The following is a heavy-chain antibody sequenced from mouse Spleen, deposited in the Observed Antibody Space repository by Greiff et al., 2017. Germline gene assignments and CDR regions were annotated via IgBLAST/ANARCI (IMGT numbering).Heavy chain of an antibody. J-gene: IGHJ1*01. D-gene: IGHD2-5*01. CDR1: GYTFTSYW. Sequence: VQLQQPGAELVRPGSSVKLSCKASGYTFTSYWMHWVKQRPIQGLEWIGNIDPSDSETHYNQKFKDKATLTVDKSSSTAYMQLSSLTSEDSAVYYCARQTYGYSNYGYWYFDVWGAGTTVTVSS. CDR2: IDPSDSET. CDR3: ARQTYGYSNYGYWYFDV. V-gene: IGHV1-52*01.